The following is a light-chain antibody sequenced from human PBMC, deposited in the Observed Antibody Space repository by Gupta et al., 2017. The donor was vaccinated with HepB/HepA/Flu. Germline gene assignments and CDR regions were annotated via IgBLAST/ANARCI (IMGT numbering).Light chain of an antibody. J-gene: IGKJ1*01. V-gene: IGKV1-5*03. CDR2: KAS. Sequence: DIQMTQSPSTLSASVGDRVTITCRASQSVSDWLAWFQQKPGTAPKVLISKASSLESGVPSRFSGSGSGTEFTLTNSSFQPDDSATFYCQHYYGHLWTFGQGTKVEIK. CDR3: QHYYGHLWT. CDR1: QSVSDW.